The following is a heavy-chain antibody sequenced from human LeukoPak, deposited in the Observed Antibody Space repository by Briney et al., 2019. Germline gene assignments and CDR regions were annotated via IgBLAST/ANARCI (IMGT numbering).Heavy chain of an antibody. V-gene: IGHV1-3*01. CDR3: ARGGHDYGGYNWFDP. Sequence: GASVKVSCKASGYTFTSYAMHWVRQAPGQRLEWMGWINAGNGNTKYSQKFQGRVTITRDTSASTAYMELSSLRSEDTAVYYCARGGHDYGGYNWFDPWGQGTLVTVSS. CDR1: GYTFTSYA. D-gene: IGHD4-23*01. CDR2: INAGNGNT. J-gene: IGHJ5*02.